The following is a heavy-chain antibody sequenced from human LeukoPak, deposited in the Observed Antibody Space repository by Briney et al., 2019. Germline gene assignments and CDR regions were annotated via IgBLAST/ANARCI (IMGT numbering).Heavy chain of an antibody. Sequence: PSETLSLTCTVSGGSISSYYWSWIRQPPGKGLEWIGRIYTSGSTNYNPSLKSRVTMSVDTSKNQFSLKLSSVTAADTAVYYCAREGSSGWYYFDYWGQGTLVTVSS. D-gene: IGHD6-19*01. CDR1: GGSISSYY. V-gene: IGHV4-4*07. CDR3: AREGSSGWYYFDY. CDR2: IYTSGST. J-gene: IGHJ4*02.